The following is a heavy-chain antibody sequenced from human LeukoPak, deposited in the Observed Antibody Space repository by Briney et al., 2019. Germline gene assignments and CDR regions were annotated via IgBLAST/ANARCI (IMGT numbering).Heavy chain of an antibody. CDR1: GLTFSSYE. CDR2: ISSSGSTI. J-gene: IGHJ6*04. D-gene: IGHD3-10*02. Sequence: PGGSLRLSCAASGLTFSSYEMNWVRQAPGKGLEWVSYISSSGSTIYYADSVKGRFTISRDNAKNSLYLQINSLRAEDTAVYYRAERGITMIGGVWGKGTTVTISS. CDR3: AERGITMIGGV. V-gene: IGHV3-48*03.